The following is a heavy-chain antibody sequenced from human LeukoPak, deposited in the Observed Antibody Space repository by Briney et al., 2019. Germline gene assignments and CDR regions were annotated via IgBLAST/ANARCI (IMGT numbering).Heavy chain of an antibody. D-gene: IGHD7-27*01. Sequence: GRSLRLSCAASGFTFSSYSMHWVRQAPGKGLEWVAVISYDGSNKYYADSVKGRFTISRDNSKNTLYLQMNSLRAEDTAVYYCAVLPLSCCNWGYARKRYIDYWGQGTLVTVSS. CDR1: GFTFSSYS. CDR3: AVLPLSCCNWGYARKRYIDY. J-gene: IGHJ4*02. V-gene: IGHV3-30*03. CDR2: ISYDGSNK.